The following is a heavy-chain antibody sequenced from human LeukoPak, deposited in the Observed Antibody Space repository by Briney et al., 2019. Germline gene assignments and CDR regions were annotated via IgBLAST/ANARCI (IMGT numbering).Heavy chain of an antibody. CDR3: ASTLRFLPYRRFDY. Sequence: SETLSLTCSVSGGSIISSSYYWGWIRQPPGKGLEWIGSIYQSGSGSSYYNPSLKSRVTIFGDTSKNQFFLRLSSVTAADTAVYYCASTLRFLPYRRFDYWGQGTLVTVPS. J-gene: IGHJ4*02. CDR1: GGSIISSSYY. D-gene: IGHD3-3*01. V-gene: IGHV4-39*01. CDR2: IYQSGSGSS.